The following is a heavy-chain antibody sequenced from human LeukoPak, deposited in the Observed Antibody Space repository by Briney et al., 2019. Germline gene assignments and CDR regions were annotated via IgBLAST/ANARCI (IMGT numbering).Heavy chain of an antibody. D-gene: IGHD2-15*01. J-gene: IGHJ6*03. CDR3: ARGPRRYCSGGSCLSYYMDV. CDR2: MNPNSGNT. Sequence: GASVKVSCKASGYTFTSYDINWVRQATGQGLEWMGWMNPNSGNTGYAQKFQGRVTMTRNTSIRTAYMELSSLRSEDTAVYYCARGPRRYCSGGSCLSYYMDVWGKGTTVTVSS. CDR1: GYTFTSYD. V-gene: IGHV1-8*01.